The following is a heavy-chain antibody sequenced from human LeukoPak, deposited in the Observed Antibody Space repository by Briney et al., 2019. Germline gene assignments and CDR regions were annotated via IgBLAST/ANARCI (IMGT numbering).Heavy chain of an antibody. Sequence: GGSLRLSCAASGFTFSDYYMSWIRQAPGKGLEWISYISTSGSTRNYADSVEGRFTISRDNAKNSLYLQMNSLRAEDTAVYFCARGQYWFDPWGQGTLVTVSS. J-gene: IGHJ5*02. V-gene: IGHV3-11*01. CDR2: ISTSGSTR. CDR1: GFTFSDYY. CDR3: ARGQYWFDP. D-gene: IGHD4-11*01.